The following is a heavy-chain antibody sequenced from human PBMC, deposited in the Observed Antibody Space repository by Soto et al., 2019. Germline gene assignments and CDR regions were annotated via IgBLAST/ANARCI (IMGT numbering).Heavy chain of an antibody. Sequence: LRLSCAASGFTFSSYSMNWVRQAPGKGLEWVSYISRSSSTIYYADSVKGRFTISRDNAKNSLYLQMNSLRDEDTAVYYCARDYEGATMITCLDYWGQGTLVTVPS. CDR2: ISRSSSTI. CDR3: ARDYEGATMITCLDY. CDR1: GFTFSSYS. D-gene: IGHD1-26*01. V-gene: IGHV3-48*02. J-gene: IGHJ4*02.